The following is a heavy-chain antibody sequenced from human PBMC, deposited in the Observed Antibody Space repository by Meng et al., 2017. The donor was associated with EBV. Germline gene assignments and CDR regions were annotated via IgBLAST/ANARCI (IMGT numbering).Heavy chain of an antibody. CDR2: IRRQVDGRTA. J-gene: IGHJ4*02. CDR1: EFTFTSAW. D-gene: IGHD1-26*01. Sequence: EVELVEVGGGLVKPGDSLHLSCAASEFTFTSAWMNWVRQAPGKGLEWVGRIRRQVDGRTADYSAPVKGRFTISRDDSKHTLYLQMNSLKIEDSAVYYCTTDEGGSRFWGQGTLVTVSS. V-gene: IGHV3-15*01. CDR3: TTDEGGSRF.